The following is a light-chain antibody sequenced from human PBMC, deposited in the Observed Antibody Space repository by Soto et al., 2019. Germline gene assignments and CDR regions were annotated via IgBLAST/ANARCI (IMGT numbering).Light chain of an antibody. CDR1: QGINSH. V-gene: IGKV1-39*01. J-gene: IGKJ1*01. CDR2: AAS. CDR3: QQSYSIVWT. Sequence: DIQMTQSPSTLSASVGDRVTITCRASQGINSHLAWYQQGPGKAPKLLIFAASSLQSGVPSRFSGSRSGPDFTLTISSLQPEDFATYYCQQSYSIVWTFGPGTKVDIK.